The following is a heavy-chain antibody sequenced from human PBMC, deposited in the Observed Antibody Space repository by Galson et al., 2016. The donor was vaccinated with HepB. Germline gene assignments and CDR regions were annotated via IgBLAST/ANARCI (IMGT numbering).Heavy chain of an antibody. D-gene: IGHD1-14*01. Sequence: SLRLACAGSGFSFNRHAMNWVRHAPGKELQWISLISDNGHATYYAVPVRGRFSIARDNSKNTLYLQMNSLRADDTAVYYCAKCPPATRGSLDSWGQGTLVTVSS. V-gene: IGHV3-23*01. J-gene: IGHJ4*02. CDR3: AKCPPATRGSLDS. CDR2: ISDNGHAT. CDR1: GFSFNRHA.